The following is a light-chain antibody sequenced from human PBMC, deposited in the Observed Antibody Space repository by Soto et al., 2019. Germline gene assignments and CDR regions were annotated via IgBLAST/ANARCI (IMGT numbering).Light chain of an antibody. CDR1: QSVTSN. Sequence: EIVMTQSPATLSVSPGERATLSCRASQSVTSNLAWYQQKPGQAPRLLIYGASTRATGIPARFSGSGSGTDFTLTISSLQSEDFALYYCQQYYNWPLTFGGGTKVDIK. CDR2: GAS. CDR3: QQYYNWPLT. V-gene: IGKV3-15*01. J-gene: IGKJ4*01.